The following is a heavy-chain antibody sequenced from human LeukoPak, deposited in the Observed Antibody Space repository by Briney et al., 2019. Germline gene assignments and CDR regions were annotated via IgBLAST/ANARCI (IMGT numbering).Heavy chain of an antibody. Sequence: ASVKVSCKASGGTFSSYAISWVRQAPGQGLEWMGGIIPIFGTANYAQKLQGRVTITTDESTSTAYMELSSLRSEDTAVYYCASGVPAAAAYYYYYYMDVWGKGTTVTVSS. CDR1: GGTFSSYA. CDR2: IIPIFGTA. CDR3: ASGVPAAAAYYYYYYMDV. J-gene: IGHJ6*03. V-gene: IGHV1-69*05. D-gene: IGHD2-2*01.